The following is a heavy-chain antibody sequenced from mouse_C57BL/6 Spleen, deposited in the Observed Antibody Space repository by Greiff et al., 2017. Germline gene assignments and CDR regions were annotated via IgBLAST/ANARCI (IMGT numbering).Heavy chain of an antibody. CDR1: GFTFSDFY. CDR3: ARDAEGNYDY. CDR2: SRNKANDYTT. J-gene: IGHJ2*01. Sequence: DVKLVESGGGLVQSGRSLRLSCATSGFTFSDFYMEWVRQAPGKGLEWIAASRNKANDYTTEYSASVKGRFIVSRDTSQSILYLQMNALRAEDTAIYYCARDAEGNYDYWGQGTTLTVSS. V-gene: IGHV7-1*01. D-gene: IGHD2-1*01.